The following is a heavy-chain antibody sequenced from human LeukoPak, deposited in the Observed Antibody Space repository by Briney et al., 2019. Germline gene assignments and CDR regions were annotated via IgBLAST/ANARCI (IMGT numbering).Heavy chain of an antibody. D-gene: IGHD5-18*01. V-gene: IGHV1-46*01. CDR2: INPSGGST. J-gene: IGHJ4*02. CDR1: GYTFTSYY. Sequence: ASVKVSCKASGYTFTSYYIHWVRQAPGQGLEWMGIINPSGGSTSYAQKFQGRVTMTRDTSTSTLYMELSSLRSEDTAVYDCASGGWIQLSPFDYWGQGTLVTVSS. CDR3: ASGGWIQLSPFDY.